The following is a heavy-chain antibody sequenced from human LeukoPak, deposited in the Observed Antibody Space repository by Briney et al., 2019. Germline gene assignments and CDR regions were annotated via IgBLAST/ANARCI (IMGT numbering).Heavy chain of an antibody. D-gene: IGHD6-25*01. V-gene: IGHV1-18*01. CDR1: GYTFTSYG. CDR2: ISAYNGNT. Sequence: ASVKVSCKASGYTFTSYGISWVRQAPGQGLEWMGWISAYNGNTNYAQKLQGRVTMTTDTSTSTAYMELRSLRSDDTAVYYCAREGLELNSSGIGSYFDYWGQGTLVTVSS. J-gene: IGHJ4*02. CDR3: AREGLELNSSGIGSYFDY.